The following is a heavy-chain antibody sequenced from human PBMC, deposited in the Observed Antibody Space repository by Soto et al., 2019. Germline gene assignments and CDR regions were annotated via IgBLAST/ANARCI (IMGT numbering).Heavy chain of an antibody. V-gene: IGHV4-30-2*01. CDR1: GGSISSGGYS. CDR3: ASIHDYGDYYFDY. Sequence: QLQLQESGSGLVKPSQTLSLTCAVSGGSISSGGYSWSWIRQPPGKGLEWIGYIYHSGSTYYNPSLKSRVTISVDRSKNQFSLKLSSVTAADTAVYYCASIHDYGDYYFDYWGQGTLVTVSS. D-gene: IGHD4-17*01. J-gene: IGHJ4*02. CDR2: IYHSGST.